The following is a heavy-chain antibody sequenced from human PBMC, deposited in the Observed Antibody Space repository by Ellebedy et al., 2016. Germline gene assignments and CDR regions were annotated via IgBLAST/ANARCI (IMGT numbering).Heavy chain of an antibody. J-gene: IGHJ4*02. Sequence: GGSLRLXXAASGFTFSSYWMHWVRQAPGRGLVWVSRINSDGSSTSYADSVKGRFTISRDNAKNTLYLQMNSLRAEDTAVYYCARDDGSGFYYFDYWGQGTLVTVSS. CDR2: INSDGSST. CDR3: ARDDGSGFYYFDY. CDR1: GFTFSSYW. V-gene: IGHV3-74*01. D-gene: IGHD3-10*01.